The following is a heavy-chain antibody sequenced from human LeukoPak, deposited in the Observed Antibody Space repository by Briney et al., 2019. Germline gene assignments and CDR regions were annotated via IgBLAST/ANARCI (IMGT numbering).Heavy chain of an antibody. CDR1: GGSISSHY. Sequence: PSATLSLTCTVSGGSISSHYWTWIRQPPGKGLEWIGYIYYTGSTRYNPSLQSRLTITLDTSENTFSLKLTSVTAADTAVYYCARLLDNDSSGHPDTFDMWGQGTVVTVSS. D-gene: IGHD3-22*01. V-gene: IGHV4-59*11. CDR2: IYYTGST. J-gene: IGHJ3*02. CDR3: ARLLDNDSSGHPDTFDM.